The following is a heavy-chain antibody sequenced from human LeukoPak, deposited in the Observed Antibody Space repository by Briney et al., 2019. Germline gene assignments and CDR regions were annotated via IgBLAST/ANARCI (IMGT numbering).Heavy chain of an antibody. CDR3: GREKSWSEVDH. CDR2: IYHSGST. J-gene: IGHJ4*02. Sequence: SETLSLTCAVSGDSISSGGYSWSWIRQPPGKGLEWIGYIYHSGSTYYNPSLKSRVTISVDRSKNQFSLKVNSVTAADTAVYYCGREKSWSEVDHWGQGTLVTVSS. CDR1: GDSISSGGYS. D-gene: IGHD3-3*01. V-gene: IGHV4-30-2*01.